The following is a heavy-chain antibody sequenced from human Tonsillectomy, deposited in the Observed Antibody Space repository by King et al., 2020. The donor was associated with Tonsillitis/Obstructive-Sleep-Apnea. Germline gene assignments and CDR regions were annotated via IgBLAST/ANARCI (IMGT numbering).Heavy chain of an antibody. J-gene: IGHJ5*02. Sequence: VQLQESGPGLVKPSQTLSLTCTVSGGSISTGGYYWSWIRQQPGKGLEWIGYIYYSGSTYYNPSLKSRVTISVDTSKNQFSLKLSSVTAADTAVYYCARGVDYYDSSGQNNWFDPWGQGTLVTVSS. D-gene: IGHD3-22*01. CDR3: ARGVDYYDSSGQNNWFDP. CDR1: GGSISTGGYY. CDR2: IYYSGST. V-gene: IGHV4-31*03.